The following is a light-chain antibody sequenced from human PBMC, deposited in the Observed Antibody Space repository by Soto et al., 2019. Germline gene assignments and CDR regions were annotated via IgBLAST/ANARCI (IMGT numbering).Light chain of an antibody. CDR2: DAS. V-gene: IGKV3-11*01. J-gene: IGKJ4*01. CDR3: QQRSNWPRLT. CDR1: QSVSSH. Sequence: ENVLTQSPATLSLSPGERATLSCRASQSVSSHLSWYQQKPGQAPRLLIYDASNRATGIPARFSGSGSGTDFTLTISSLEPEYFAVYYCQQRSNWPRLTLGGGTKVDIK.